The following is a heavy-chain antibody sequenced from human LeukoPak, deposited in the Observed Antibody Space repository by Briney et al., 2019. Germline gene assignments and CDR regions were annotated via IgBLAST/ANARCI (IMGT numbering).Heavy chain of an antibody. J-gene: IGHJ4*02. CDR1: GGSVSSGSYY. D-gene: IGHD5-18*01. CDR2: IYYSGST. V-gene: IGHV4-61*01. CDR3: ARDRGGVDTAMVIDY. Sequence: SETLSLTCTVSGGSVSSGSYYWSWIRQPPGKGLEWIGYIYYSGSTNYNPSLKSRVTISVDTSKNQFSLKLSSVTAADTAVYYCARDRGGVDTAMVIDYWGQGTLVTVSS.